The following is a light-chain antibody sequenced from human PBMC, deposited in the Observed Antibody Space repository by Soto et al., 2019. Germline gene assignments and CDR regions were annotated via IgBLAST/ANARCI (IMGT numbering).Light chain of an antibody. CDR2: AAS. CDR1: QSISSY. Sequence: DIQMTQSPSSLSASVGDRFTITCRASQSISSYLNWYQQKPGKAPKLLIYAASSLQSGVPSRFSGSGSGTDFTLTISSLQPEDFATYYCQQANSFGPGTKVDIK. V-gene: IGKV1-39*01. CDR3: QQANS. J-gene: IGKJ3*01.